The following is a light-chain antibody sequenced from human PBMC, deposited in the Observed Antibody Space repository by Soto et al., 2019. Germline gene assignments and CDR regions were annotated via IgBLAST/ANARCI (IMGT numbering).Light chain of an antibody. CDR1: QSVGKN. Sequence: EVVMTQSPVILSVSPGERATLSCRASQSVGKNLAWYQQRPGQAPRLLVHGASARPSGVTARFSGSGSGTDFTLTIISLQSDDFAVYYCQQYSDSPITFGPGTTVDLK. CDR3: QQYSDSPIT. J-gene: IGKJ3*01. CDR2: GAS. V-gene: IGKV3-15*01.